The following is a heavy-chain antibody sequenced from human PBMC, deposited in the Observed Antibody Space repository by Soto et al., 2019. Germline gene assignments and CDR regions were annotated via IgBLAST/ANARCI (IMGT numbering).Heavy chain of an antibody. D-gene: IGHD3-3*01. CDR2: IHHSGST. CDR3: ARVLRVTLFREGIMESYYMDV. J-gene: IGHJ6*03. CDR1: NGSVSNSNW. V-gene: IGHV4-4*02. Sequence: VQLQESGPGLVKPSGTLSLTCGVSNGSVSNSNWWSWVRQAPGKGLEWIGEIHHSGSTNFNPSLKSRVSISIDKSKPHFSLTVNSVTAADSAVYFCARVLRVTLFREGIMESYYMDVWGKGTTVTVAS.